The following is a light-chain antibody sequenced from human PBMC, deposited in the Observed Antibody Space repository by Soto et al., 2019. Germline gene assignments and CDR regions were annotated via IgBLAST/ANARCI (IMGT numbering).Light chain of an antibody. V-gene: IGKV3-20*01. CDR3: QQYASSPRT. J-gene: IGKJ1*01. Sequence: EIVLTQSPGTLSLSPGERATLFCRASQSFTTSQLAWYQQRPGQAPRVLIFGASRRATGIPDRFSGSGSGTAFTLTISRLEPGDSAVYYCQQYASSPRTFGQGTMVEIK. CDR1: QSFTTSQ. CDR2: GAS.